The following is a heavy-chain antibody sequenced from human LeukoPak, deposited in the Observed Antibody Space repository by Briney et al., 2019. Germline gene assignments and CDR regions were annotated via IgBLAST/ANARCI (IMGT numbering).Heavy chain of an antibody. J-gene: IGHJ4*02. CDR2: ILGGGGT. Sequence: GRSLRLSCAASGFTVSSNYMTWVRQAPGKGLEWVSVILGGGGTYYADSVKGRFTISRDNSKNTLYLQMNSLRAEDTAVYYCARGLVLTYYYFESWGQGTLVTVSS. CDR1: GFTVSSNY. D-gene: IGHD2-8*02. CDR3: ARGLVLTYYYFES. V-gene: IGHV3-66*01.